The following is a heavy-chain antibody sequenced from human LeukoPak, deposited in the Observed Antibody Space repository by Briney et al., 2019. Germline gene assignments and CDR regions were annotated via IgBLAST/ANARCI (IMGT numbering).Heavy chain of an antibody. CDR2: IHYSGST. Sequence: SETLSLTCSISGGSISTYYWSWIRQSPGKGLQWIGYIHYSGSTNYNPSLKSRVTISVDTSKNQFSLKLSSVTAADTAVYYCARDGAATVAGYAFDIWGQGTMVTVSS. V-gene: IGHV4-59*12. CDR1: GGSISTYY. J-gene: IGHJ3*02. CDR3: ARDGAATVAGYAFDI. D-gene: IGHD6-19*01.